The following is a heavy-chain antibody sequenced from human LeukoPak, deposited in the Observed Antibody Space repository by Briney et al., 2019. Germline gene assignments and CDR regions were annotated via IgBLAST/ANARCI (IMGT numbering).Heavy chain of an antibody. CDR3: ARHRYRSGSDWIDP. V-gene: IGHV4-39*01. D-gene: IGHD1-26*01. CDR2: INYSGRT. J-gene: IGHJ5*02. CDR1: GDSISNSDYY. Sequence: SETLSLTCTVSGDSISNSDYYWGWIRQPPGKGLEWIALINYSGRTYYNPSLKSRVTISVDTSKNQFSLKLSSVTAADTAVYYCARHRYRSGSDWIDPWGQGTLVTVSS.